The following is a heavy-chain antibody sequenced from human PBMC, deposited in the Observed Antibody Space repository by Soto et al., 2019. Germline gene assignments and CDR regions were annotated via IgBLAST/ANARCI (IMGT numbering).Heavy chain of an antibody. J-gene: IGHJ4*02. CDR2: ISGGGDTT. CDR3: AKGRGGSGSLTPRVAF. CDR1: GFTFNHYA. V-gene: IGHV3-23*01. D-gene: IGHD3-10*01. Sequence: EVQLLESGGGLVQPGGSLRLSCAASGFTFNHYAMTWVRQAPGKGLEWVSAISGGGDTTSYADSVKGRFTVSRDGSKNTLYLQRSSLRAEDTALYYCAKGRGGSGSLTPRVAFWGQGTLFTVSS.